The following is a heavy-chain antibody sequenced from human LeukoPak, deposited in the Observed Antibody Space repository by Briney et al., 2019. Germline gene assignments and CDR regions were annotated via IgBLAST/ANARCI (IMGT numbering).Heavy chain of an antibody. D-gene: IGHD3-3*01. V-gene: IGHV3-30*04. Sequence: GGSLRLSCAASGFNFSNYAMHWVRQAPGKGLEWVAVISYDGSNKYYADSVKGRFTISRDNSKNTLYLQVNSLRAEDTAVYYCAKDRDFWSGTPDYWGQGTLVTVSS. CDR2: ISYDGSNK. J-gene: IGHJ4*02. CDR3: AKDRDFWSGTPDY. CDR1: GFNFSNYA.